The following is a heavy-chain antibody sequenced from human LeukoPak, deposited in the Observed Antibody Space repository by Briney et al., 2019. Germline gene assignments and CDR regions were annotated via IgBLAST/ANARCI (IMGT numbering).Heavy chain of an antibody. V-gene: IGHV3-66*02. CDR1: GFTVSSNY. J-gene: IGHJ4*02. CDR2: IYSGGST. CDR3: AKGGYGSGSYYGIDY. D-gene: IGHD3-10*01. Sequence: GGSLRLSCAASGFTVSSNYMSWVRQAPGKGLEWVSVIYSGGSTYYADSVKGRFTISRDNSKNTLYLQMNSLRAEDTAVYYCAKGGYGSGSYYGIDYWGQGTLVTVSS.